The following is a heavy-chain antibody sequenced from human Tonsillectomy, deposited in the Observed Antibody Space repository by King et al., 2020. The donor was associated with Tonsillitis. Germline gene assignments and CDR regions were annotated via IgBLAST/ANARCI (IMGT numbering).Heavy chain of an antibody. CDR2: IVVGSGNT. CDR3: AAKAGGWYFDL. V-gene: IGHV1-58*01. J-gene: IGHJ2*01. D-gene: IGHD1-26*01. Sequence: QLVESGPEVKKPGTSVKVSCKASGFTFTNSAVQWVRQARGQRHEWMGWIVVGSGNTNYAQNFQERVTIIRDMSTSTAYMELSSLRSEDTAVYYCAAKAGGWYFDLWGRGTLVTVSS. CDR1: GFTFTNSA.